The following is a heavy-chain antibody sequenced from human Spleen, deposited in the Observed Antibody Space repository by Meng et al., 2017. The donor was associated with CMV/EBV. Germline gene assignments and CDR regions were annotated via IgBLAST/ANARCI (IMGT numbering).Heavy chain of an antibody. D-gene: IGHD6-25*01. V-gene: IGHV3-21*01. J-gene: IGHJ4*02. Sequence: GESLKISCAASGFTFSSYSMNWVRQAPGKGLEWVSSISSSSYIYYADSVKGRFTISRDNADKLLYLQMNSLRAEDTAVYYCARDYRLGAAGNWGQGTLVTVSS. CDR2: ISSSSYI. CDR1: GFTFSSYS. CDR3: ARDYRLGAAGN.